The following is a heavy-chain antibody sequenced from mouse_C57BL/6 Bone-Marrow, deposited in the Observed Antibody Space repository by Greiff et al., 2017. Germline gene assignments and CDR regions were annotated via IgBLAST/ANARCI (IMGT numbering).Heavy chain of an antibody. J-gene: IGHJ2*01. CDR3: ARDRGYYFDY. Sequence: DVHLVESEGGLVQPGSSMKLSCTASGFTFSDYYMAWVRQVPEKGLEWVANINYDGSSTYYLDSLKSRFIISRDNAKNILYLQMSSLKSEDTATYYCARDRGYYFDYGGQGTTLTVSS. V-gene: IGHV5-16*01. CDR1: GFTFSDYY. CDR2: INYDGSST.